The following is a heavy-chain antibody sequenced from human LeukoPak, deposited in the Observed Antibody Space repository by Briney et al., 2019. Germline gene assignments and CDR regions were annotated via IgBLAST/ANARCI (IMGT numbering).Heavy chain of an antibody. CDR2: IYYSGST. Sequence: SETLSLTCTVSGGSISSSSYYWGWIRQPPGKGLEWIGSIYYSGSTYYNPSLKSRVTISIDTSKNQFSLKLSSVTAADTAVYYCARGFTVLLWFGEFLNWFDPWGQGTLVTVSP. CDR1: GGSISSSSYY. CDR3: ARGFTVLLWFGEFLNWFDP. J-gene: IGHJ5*02. D-gene: IGHD3-10*01. V-gene: IGHV4-39*07.